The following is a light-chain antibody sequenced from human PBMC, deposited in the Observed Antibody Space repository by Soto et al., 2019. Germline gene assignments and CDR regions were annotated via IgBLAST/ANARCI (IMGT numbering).Light chain of an antibody. CDR3: QHRSNWPGFT. CDR2: DAS. Sequence: EIVLTQSPATLSLSPGERATLSCRASQSINNYLAWYQQKPGQAPRLLIYDASLRVTGIPARFSGSGSGTDFTLIISSLEPDDFATYYCQHRSNWPGFTFGPGTQVEIK. J-gene: IGKJ3*01. CDR1: QSINNY. V-gene: IGKV3-11*01.